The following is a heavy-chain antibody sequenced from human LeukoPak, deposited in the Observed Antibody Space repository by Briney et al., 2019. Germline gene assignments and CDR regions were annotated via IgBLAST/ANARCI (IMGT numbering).Heavy chain of an antibody. CDR1: GGSISSSSYY. CDR3: ARLAMVRGVTDY. V-gene: IGHV4-39*01. J-gene: IGHJ4*02. CDR2: IYYSGST. Sequence: SETLSLTCTVSGGSISSSSYYWGWIRQPPGKGLEWIGSIYYSGSTYYNPSLKSRVTISVDTSKNQFSLKLSSVTAADTAVYYRARLAMVRGVTDYWGQGTLVTVSS. D-gene: IGHD3-10*01.